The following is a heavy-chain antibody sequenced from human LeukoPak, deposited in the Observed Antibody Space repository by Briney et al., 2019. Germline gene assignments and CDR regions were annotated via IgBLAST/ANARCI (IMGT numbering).Heavy chain of an antibody. CDR1: GYTFTNYG. D-gene: IGHD6-13*01. CDR3: ARDDRDGSWSWFDP. V-gene: IGHV1-18*01. CDR2: ISAYNGNT. J-gene: IGHJ5*02. Sequence: GASVKVSCKASGYTFTNYGLTWVRQAPRQGPEWMGWISAYNGNTNYAQKFQGRVTMTTDTSTSTAYMELRSLTSDDTAVYYCARDDRDGSWSWFDPWGQGTLVTVSS.